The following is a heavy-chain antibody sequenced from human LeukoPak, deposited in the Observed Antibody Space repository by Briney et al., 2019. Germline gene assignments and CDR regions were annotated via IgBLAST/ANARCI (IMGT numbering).Heavy chain of an antibody. CDR3: ARGRHYYDSSVNRGADY. V-gene: IGHV3-48*01. D-gene: IGHD3-22*01. Sequence: GGSLRLSCAASGFSFYTYSMDWVRQAPGKGLEWVSYISSSTTTMLYADSVKGRFTISRDNAKNSLYLQMASLRAEDTAVYYCARGRHYYDSSVNRGADYWGQGTLVTVSS. CDR2: ISSSTTTM. CDR1: GFSFYTYS. J-gene: IGHJ4*02.